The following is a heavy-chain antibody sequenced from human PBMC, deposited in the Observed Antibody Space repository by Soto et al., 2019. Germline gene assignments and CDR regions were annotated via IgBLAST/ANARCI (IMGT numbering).Heavy chain of an antibody. CDR3: GRDSHMVRGIIIAYFYYGMDV. V-gene: IGHV3-30-3*01. Sequence: QVQLVESGGGVVQPGRSLRLSCAASGFTFSSYAMHWVRQAPGKGLEWVAVISYDGSNKYYADSVKGRFTISRDTSKNTLYLQMSSLRAEDTAVYYCGRDSHMVRGIIIAYFYYGMDVWGQGTTVTVSS. J-gene: IGHJ6*02. CDR2: ISYDGSNK. D-gene: IGHD3-10*01. CDR1: GFTFSSYA.